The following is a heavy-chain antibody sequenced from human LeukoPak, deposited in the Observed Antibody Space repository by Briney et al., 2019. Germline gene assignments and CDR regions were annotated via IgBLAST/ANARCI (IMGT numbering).Heavy chain of an antibody. Sequence: SETLSLTCTVSGGSISSSSYYWGWIRQPSGKGLEWIGSIYYSGSTYYNPSLKSRVTISVDTSKNQFSLKLSPVTAADTAVYYCATRFLVPTYYFDYWGQGTLVTVSS. V-gene: IGHV4-39*01. CDR2: IYYSGST. J-gene: IGHJ4*02. CDR1: GGSISSSSYY. CDR3: ATRFLVPTYYFDY. D-gene: IGHD3-3*01.